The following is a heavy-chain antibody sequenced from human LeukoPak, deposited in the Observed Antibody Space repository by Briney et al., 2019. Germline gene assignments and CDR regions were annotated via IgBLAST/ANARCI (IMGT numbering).Heavy chain of an antibody. CDR1: GFTFSDYY. CDR3: ARAAAGGWGSYYYYYMDV. CDR2: ISSSGSTI. Sequence: PGGSLRLSCAASGFTFSDYYMSWIRQAPGKGLEWVSYISSSGSTIYYADSVKGRFTISRDNAKNSLYLQMNSLRAEDTAVYYCARAAAGGWGSYYYYYMDVWAKGPRSPSP. J-gene: IGHJ6*03. D-gene: IGHD6-13*01. V-gene: IGHV3-11*01.